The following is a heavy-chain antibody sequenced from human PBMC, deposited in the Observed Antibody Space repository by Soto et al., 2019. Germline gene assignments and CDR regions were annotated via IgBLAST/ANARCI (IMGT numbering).Heavy chain of an antibody. Sequence: ASVKVSCTASGYTFTSYDINWVRQATGQGLEWMGWMNPNSGNTGYAQKFQGRVTMTRNTSISTAYMELSSLRSEDTAVYYCARVKGVRVLRKRNGMDGWGQGTKVTVS. D-gene: IGHD3-10*01. CDR3: ARVKGVRVLRKRNGMDG. J-gene: IGHJ6*02. CDR2: MNPNSGNT. CDR1: GYTFTSYD. V-gene: IGHV1-8*01.